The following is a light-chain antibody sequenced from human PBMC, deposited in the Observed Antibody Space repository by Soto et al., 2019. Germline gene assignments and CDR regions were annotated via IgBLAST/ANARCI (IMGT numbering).Light chain of an antibody. CDR2: EGS. V-gene: IGLV2-23*01. CDR1: SSDVGSYNL. Sequence: QSVLTQPASVSGSPGQSITISCTGTSSDVGSYNLVSWYQQHPGKAPKLMIYEGSKRPSGVSNRFSGSKSGNTASLTISGLQAEDEADYYCCSHAGSDVFGTGTKVTVL. J-gene: IGLJ1*01. CDR3: CSHAGSDV.